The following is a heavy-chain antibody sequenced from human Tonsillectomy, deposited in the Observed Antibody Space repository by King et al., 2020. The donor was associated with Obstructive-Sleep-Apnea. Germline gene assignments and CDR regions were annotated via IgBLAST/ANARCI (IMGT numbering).Heavy chain of an antibody. J-gene: IGHJ4*02. CDR3: ARPITGSADY. CDR2: IYPDDSDT. CDR1: GYNFDTYW. D-gene: IGHD3-16*01. V-gene: IGHV5-51*01. Sequence: VQLVESGAEVRKPGESLKISCKGSGYNFDTYWIGWVRQRPGKGLEWMGIIYPDDSDTRYGPSFQGQVTISADKSISTAYPQWSSLKASDTAMYYCARPITGSADYWGQGTLVTVSS.